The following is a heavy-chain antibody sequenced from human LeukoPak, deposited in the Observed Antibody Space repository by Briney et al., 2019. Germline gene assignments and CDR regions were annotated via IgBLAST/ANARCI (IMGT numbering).Heavy chain of an antibody. D-gene: IGHD1-26*01. CDR2: ISTSGSTI. V-gene: IGHV3-48*03. Sequence: GGSLRLSCAASGFTFSNYEVHWVRQAPGKGLEWVSYISTSGSTIYYPDSVKGRFTISRDNAKNSLYLQMNSLRAEDTAVYYCAKIAGDLGGVFDYWGQGTLVTVSS. CDR3: AKIAGDLGGVFDY. J-gene: IGHJ4*02. CDR1: GFTFSNYE.